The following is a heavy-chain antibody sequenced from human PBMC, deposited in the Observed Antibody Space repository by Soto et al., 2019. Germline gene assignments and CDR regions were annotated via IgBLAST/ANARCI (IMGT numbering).Heavy chain of an antibody. D-gene: IGHD1-1*01. CDR2: TYYRSKWYN. J-gene: IGHJ4*01. CDR1: GDSVSSNSAA. CDR3: VGDYQFATVFNY. Sequence: PSQTLSLTGAISGDSVSSNSAAWNWIRQSPSRGLEWLGRTYYRSKWYNDYALSVKSRITVNPDTSKNQFSLQLNSVTPEDTAVYYCVGDYQFATVFNYWGHGTLVTVSS. V-gene: IGHV6-1*01.